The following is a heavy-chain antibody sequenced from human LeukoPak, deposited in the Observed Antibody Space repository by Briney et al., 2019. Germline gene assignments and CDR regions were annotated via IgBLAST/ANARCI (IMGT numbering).Heavy chain of an antibody. CDR1: GFTFSSYS. V-gene: IGHV3-30*18. CDR3: AKLVLWELSRDAFDI. Sequence: PGGSLRLSCAASGFTFSSYSMNWVRQAPGKGLDWVAVISYDGGNKYYADSVKGRFTISRDNSKNTLYLQMNSLRAEDTAVYYCAKLVLWELSRDAFDIWGQGTMVTVSS. D-gene: IGHD1-26*01. J-gene: IGHJ3*02. CDR2: ISYDGGNK.